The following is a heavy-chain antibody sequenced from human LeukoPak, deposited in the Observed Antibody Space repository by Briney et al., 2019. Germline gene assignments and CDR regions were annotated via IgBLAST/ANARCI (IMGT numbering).Heavy chain of an antibody. J-gene: IGHJ3*02. CDR1: GGSISSYN. V-gene: IGHV4-59*08. Sequence: SETLSLICTVSGGSISSYNWRWTRQPPGKGMEWIGYIYYSGSTNYNPSLKSRVTISVDTSKNQLSLKLSSVTAADTAVYYCARHLITMARGAFDIWGQGTMVTVSS. D-gene: IGHD3-10*01. CDR2: IYYSGST. CDR3: ARHLITMARGAFDI.